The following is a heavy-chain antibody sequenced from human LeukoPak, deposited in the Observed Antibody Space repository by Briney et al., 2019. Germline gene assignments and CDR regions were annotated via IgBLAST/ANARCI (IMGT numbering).Heavy chain of an antibody. D-gene: IGHD6-19*01. J-gene: IGHJ4*02. CDR3: AREGSGWYPFDY. CDR1: GFTVTSNY. Sequence: GGSLRLSCAASGFTVTSNYMSWVRQAPGKGLEWVSIIYSDGSTYYADSVTGRFTISRDNSKNTLYLQMNSLRLEDTAVYYCAREGSGWYPFDYWGQGTLVTVSS. V-gene: IGHV3-66*02. CDR2: IYSDGST.